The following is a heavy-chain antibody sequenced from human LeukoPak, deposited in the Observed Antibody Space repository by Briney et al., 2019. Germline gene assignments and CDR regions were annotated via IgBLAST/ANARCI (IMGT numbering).Heavy chain of an antibody. V-gene: IGHV3-7*03. CDR1: GFTLSSRW. CDR3: ATYDSWSGYNIAY. D-gene: IGHD3-3*01. J-gene: IGHJ4*02. Sequence: PGGSLRLSCVVSGFTLSSRWMMWVRQAPGEGLEWMTNINRDGSERNYVDSVKGRFTITRDNAENSLYLQMNSLNVEDSAIYYCATYDSWSGYNIAYWGQGTLVTVSS. CDR2: INRDGSER.